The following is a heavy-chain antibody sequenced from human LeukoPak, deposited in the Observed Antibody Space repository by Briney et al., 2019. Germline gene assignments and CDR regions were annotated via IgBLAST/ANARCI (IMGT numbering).Heavy chain of an antibody. Sequence: GGSLRLSCAASGSTFSSYTMNWVPQPPGKGLEWVSSISSSSSYIYYADSVKGRFTISRDNAKNSLYLQMNSLGAEDTAVYYCARSTVAATVAFDIWGQGTMVTVSS. CDR2: ISSSSSYI. CDR3: ARSTVAATVAFDI. D-gene: IGHD6-19*01. V-gene: IGHV3-21*01. J-gene: IGHJ3*02. CDR1: GSTFSSYT.